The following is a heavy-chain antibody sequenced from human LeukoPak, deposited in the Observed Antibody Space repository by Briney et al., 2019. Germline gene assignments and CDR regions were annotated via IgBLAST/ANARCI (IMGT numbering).Heavy chain of an antibody. CDR1: GGTFSSYA. CDR3: ARDGGDTAMPTGVLRFAY. J-gene: IGHJ4*02. V-gene: IGHV1-69*06. Sequence: ASVKVSCKASGGTFSSYAISWVRQAPGQGLEWMGGIIPIFGTANYAQKFQGRVTITADKSTSTAYMELSSLRSEDTAVYYCARDGGDTAMPTGVLRFAYWGQGTLVTVSS. D-gene: IGHD5-18*01. CDR2: IIPIFGTA.